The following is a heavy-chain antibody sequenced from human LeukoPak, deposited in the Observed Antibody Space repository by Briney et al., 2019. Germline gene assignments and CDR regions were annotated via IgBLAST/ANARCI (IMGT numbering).Heavy chain of an antibody. J-gene: IGHJ3*02. Sequence: GGSLRLSCAASGFTFNNACVAWVRQAPGKGLKWIGRIRSKTDGGTTDYAAPVQGRFTISRDDSKNTLYLQMNSLKTEDTAVYYCTTGDYGGNSAAFDIWGQGTMVTVSS. CDR2: IRSKTDGGTT. CDR3: TTGDYGGNSAAFDI. D-gene: IGHD4-23*01. V-gene: IGHV3-15*01. CDR1: GFTFNNAC.